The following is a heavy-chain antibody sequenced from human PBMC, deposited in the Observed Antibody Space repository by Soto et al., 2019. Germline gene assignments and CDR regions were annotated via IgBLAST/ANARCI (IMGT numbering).Heavy chain of an antibody. D-gene: IGHD4-4*01. CDR2: ISYDGSNK. CDR1: GFTFSSYG. J-gene: IGHJ6*02. CDR3: AKDGGSNYVHYYYGMDV. V-gene: IGHV3-30*18. Sequence: SLRLSCAASGFTFSSYGMHWVRQAPGKGLEWVAVISYDGSNKYYADSVKGRFTISRDNSKNTLYLQMNSLRAEDTAVYYCAKDGGSNYVHYYYGMDVWGQGTTVTVSS.